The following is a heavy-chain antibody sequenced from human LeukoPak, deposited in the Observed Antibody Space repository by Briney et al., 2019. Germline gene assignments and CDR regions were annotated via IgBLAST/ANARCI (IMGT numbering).Heavy chain of an antibody. V-gene: IGHV1-2*02. CDR2: INPNSGGT. CDR3: ARDRSYGDYFYWYFDL. J-gene: IGHJ2*01. Sequence: GASVKVSCKVSGYTLTELSMHWVRQAPGQGLEWMGWINPNSGGTNYAQKLQGRVTMTTDTSTSTAYMELRSLRSDDTAVYYCARDRSYGDYFYWYFDLWGRGTLVTVSS. CDR1: GYTLTELS. D-gene: IGHD4-17*01.